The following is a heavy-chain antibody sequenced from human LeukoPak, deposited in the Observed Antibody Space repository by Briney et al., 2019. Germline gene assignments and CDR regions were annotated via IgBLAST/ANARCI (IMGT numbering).Heavy chain of an antibody. CDR2: INRSGST. Sequence: SETLSLTCAVYGGSFSGYYWSWIRQPPGKGLEWIGEINRSGSTNYNPSLKSRVTISVDTSKNQFSLKLSSVTAADTAVYYCARGPVFGMDVWGQGTTVTVSS. CDR1: GGSFSGYY. V-gene: IGHV4-34*01. J-gene: IGHJ6*02. CDR3: ARGPVFGMDV. D-gene: IGHD2-8*01.